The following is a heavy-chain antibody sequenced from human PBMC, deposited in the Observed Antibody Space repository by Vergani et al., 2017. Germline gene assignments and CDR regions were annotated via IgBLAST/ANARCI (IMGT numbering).Heavy chain of an antibody. CDR1: GITFKNAW. CDR2: INNDGHT. Sequence: VQVVESGGGLIKPGGSLRLSCVVSGITFKNAWINWVRQAPGKGLEWIGEINNDGHTNYNPSLESRVTVSRDTAKNQFSLNLMSVTAADTARYYCAVRQRVNLVGGEIVTKRTFDYWSQGILVTVSS. CDR3: AVRQRVNLVGGEIVTKRTFDY. V-gene: IGHV4/OR15-8*02. J-gene: IGHJ4*02. D-gene: IGHD3-10*01.